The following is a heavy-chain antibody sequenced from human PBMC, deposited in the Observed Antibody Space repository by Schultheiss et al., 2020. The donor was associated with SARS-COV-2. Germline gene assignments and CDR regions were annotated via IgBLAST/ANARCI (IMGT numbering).Heavy chain of an antibody. CDR2: ISYDGSNK. J-gene: IGHJ4*02. D-gene: IGHD3-22*01. Sequence: GGSLRLSCAASGFTFDDYGMSWVRQAPGKGLEWVAVISYDGSNKYYADSVKGRFTISRDNSKNTLYLQMNSLRAEDTAVYYCALPNYYDSSGYYYYLDYWGQGTLVTVSS. CDR1: GFTFDDYG. CDR3: ALPNYYDSSGYYYYLDY. V-gene: IGHV3-30*03.